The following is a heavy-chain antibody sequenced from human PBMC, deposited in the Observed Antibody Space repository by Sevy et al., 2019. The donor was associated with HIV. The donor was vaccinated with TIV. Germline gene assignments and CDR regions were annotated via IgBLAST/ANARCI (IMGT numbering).Heavy chain of an antibody. V-gene: IGHV1-8*02. CDR2: MNTNSGNT. CDR3: ATGEYCSSTSCDRGGYYYYYFGIDG. D-gene: IGHD2-2*02. Sequence: ASVKVSCKASGYTFTSYDINWVRQATGQGLEWMGWMNTNSGNTGYDQKFQGRVTMTRNTSISTANMKLSSLRSEDTHVYYCATGEYCSSTSCDRGGYYYYYFGIDGWGQGTMVTVSS. CDR1: GYTFTSYD. J-gene: IGHJ6*02.